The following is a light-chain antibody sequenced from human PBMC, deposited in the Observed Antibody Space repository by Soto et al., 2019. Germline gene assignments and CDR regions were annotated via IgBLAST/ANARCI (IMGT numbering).Light chain of an antibody. CDR1: QTVLYSANNKNY. CDR3: QQFYSTPIT. J-gene: IGKJ5*01. Sequence: DIVMTQSADSLAVSLGERATINCKSSQTVLYSANNKNYLAWYQQKPGQPPKVLIYWASTRESGVPDRFSGSGSGIDFPLTINNLQAEDVAVYYCQQFYSTPITFGQGTRLEIK. V-gene: IGKV4-1*01. CDR2: WAS.